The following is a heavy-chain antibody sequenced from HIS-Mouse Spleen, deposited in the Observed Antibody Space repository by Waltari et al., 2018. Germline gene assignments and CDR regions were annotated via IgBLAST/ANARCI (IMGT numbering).Heavy chain of an antibody. V-gene: IGHV1-2*02. CDR3: AGEGVLLGFGAGDY. J-gene: IGHJ4*02. CDR2: INPNSGGT. D-gene: IGHD3-10*01. CDR1: GYTFTGYY. Sequence: QVQLVQSGAEVKKPGASVKVSCKASGYTFTGYYMHWVRQAPGQGLEWMGWINPNSGGTNYAQKFQGRVTMTRDTSIRPAYMGLGRLRSDATAGYSCAGEGVLLGFGAGDYWGQGTLVTVSS.